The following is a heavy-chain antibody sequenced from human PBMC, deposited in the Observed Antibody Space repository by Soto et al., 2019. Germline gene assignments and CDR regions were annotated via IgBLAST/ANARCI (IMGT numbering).Heavy chain of an antibody. V-gene: IGHV4-59*01. CDR3: ARGGSEGGLDV. Sequence: QMQLQESGPGVVKPSETLSLTCTVSGASISTYYWTWIRQAPGKGLAWMGYLYYSGNTNYNPSLKSLVTMSVDTSKNHFYLTLTSATAADTAVYFCARGGSEGGLDVWGQGTTVAVS. J-gene: IGHJ6*02. D-gene: IGHD3-10*01. CDR2: LYYSGNT. CDR1: GASISTYY.